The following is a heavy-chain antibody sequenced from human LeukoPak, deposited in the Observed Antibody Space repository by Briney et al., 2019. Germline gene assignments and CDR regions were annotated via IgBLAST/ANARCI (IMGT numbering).Heavy chain of an antibody. CDR1: GGSISSYY. V-gene: IGHV4-4*07. D-gene: IGHD1-26*01. Sequence: SETLSLTCTVSGGSISSYYWSWIRQPAGKGLEWIGRIYTSGNTNYNPSLKSRVIASVDESKNQFSLKLSSVTAADTAVYYCARVLVGASYYYYMDVWGKGTTVTVSS. CDR2: IYTSGNT. CDR3: ARVLVGASYYYYMDV. J-gene: IGHJ6*03.